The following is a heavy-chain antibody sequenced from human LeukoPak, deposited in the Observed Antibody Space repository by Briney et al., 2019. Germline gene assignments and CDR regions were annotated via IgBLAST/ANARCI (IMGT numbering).Heavy chain of an antibody. CDR1: GGSISSSSYY. Sequence: NPSETLSLTRTVSGGSISSSSYYWGWIRQPPGKGLEWIGSIYYSGSTYYNPSLKSRVTISVDTSKNQFSLKLSSVTAADTAVYYCARVVVAAIWFDPWGQGTLVTVSS. D-gene: IGHD2-15*01. CDR3: ARVVVAAIWFDP. V-gene: IGHV4-39*01. J-gene: IGHJ5*02. CDR2: IYYSGST.